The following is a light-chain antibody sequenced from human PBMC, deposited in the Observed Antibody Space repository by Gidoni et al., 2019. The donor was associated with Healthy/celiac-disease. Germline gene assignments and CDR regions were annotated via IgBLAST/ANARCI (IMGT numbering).Light chain of an antibody. CDR2: LGS. V-gene: IGKV2-28*01. J-gene: IGKJ1*01. CDR1: QSLLHSNGYNY. CDR3: MQALRGWT. Sequence: DIVMTQSPLSLPVTPGEPASISCRSSQSLLHSNGYNYLDWYLQKPGQSPRLLIYLGSNRASGVPDRFSGSGSGTDFTLKISRVEAEDVGVYYCMQALRGWTFGQGTKVEIK.